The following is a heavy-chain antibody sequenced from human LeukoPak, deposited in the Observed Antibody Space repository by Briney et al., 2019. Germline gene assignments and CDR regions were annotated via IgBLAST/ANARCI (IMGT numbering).Heavy chain of an antibody. V-gene: IGHV3-23*01. CDR1: GFTFSSYA. Sequence: PGGSLRLYCAASGFTFSSYAMSWDRQAPGKGLEWVSGISGSGGSTYYADSVKGRFTISRDNAKNSLYLQMNSLRAEDTAVYYCEREEEDDVVKSNWFDPWGQGTLVTVSS. D-gene: IGHD1-1*01. CDR3: EREEEDDVVKSNWFDP. CDR2: ISGSGGST. J-gene: IGHJ5*02.